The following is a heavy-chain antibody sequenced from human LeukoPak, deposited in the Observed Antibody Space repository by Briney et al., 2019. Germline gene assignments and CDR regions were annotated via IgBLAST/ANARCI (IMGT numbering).Heavy chain of an antibody. CDR1: GGSISSYY. V-gene: IGHV4-4*07. CDR3: ARGNYYGSGSYAFDI. Sequence: PSETLSLTCTVSGGSISSYYWSRIRQPAGKGLEWIGRIYTSGSTNYNPSLKSRVTMSVDTSKNQFSLKLSSVTAADTAVYYCARGNYYGSGSYAFDIWGQGTMVTVSS. D-gene: IGHD3-10*01. CDR2: IYTSGST. J-gene: IGHJ3*02.